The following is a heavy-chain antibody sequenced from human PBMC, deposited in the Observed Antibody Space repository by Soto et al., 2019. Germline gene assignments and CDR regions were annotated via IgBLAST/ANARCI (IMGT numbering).Heavy chain of an antibody. J-gene: IGHJ5*02. CDR2: ISSSSSTI. V-gene: IGHV3-48*01. CDR1: GFTFSSYS. D-gene: IGHD4-17*01. CDR3: ARGDGEYVRKYNWFDP. Sequence: EVQLVESGGGLVQPGGSLRLSCAASGFTFSSYSMNWVRQAPGKGLEWVSYISSSSSTIYYADSVKGRFTISRDNAKNSLYLQSNSLRAEDTAVYYCARGDGEYVRKYNWFDPWGQGTLVTVSS.